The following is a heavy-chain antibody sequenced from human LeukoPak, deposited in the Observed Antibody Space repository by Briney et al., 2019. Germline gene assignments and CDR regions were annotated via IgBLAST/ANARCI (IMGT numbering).Heavy chain of an antibody. V-gene: IGHV3-74*03. J-gene: IGHJ4*02. CDR1: GFTFSSFW. CDR2: MNSDGSST. CDR3: AKKDIVVVVGANPYFDY. D-gene: IGHD2-15*01. Sequence: SGGSLRLSCAASGFTFSSFWMHWVRQAPGEGPVWVSSMNSDGSSTVYADSVKGRFTISRDNSKNTLYLQMNSLRAEDTAVYYCAKKDIVVVVGANPYFDYWGQGTLVTVSS.